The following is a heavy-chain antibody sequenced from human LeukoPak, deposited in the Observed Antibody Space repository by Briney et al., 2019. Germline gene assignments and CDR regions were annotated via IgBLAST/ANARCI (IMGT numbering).Heavy chain of an antibody. CDR2: IKQDGSEK. V-gene: IGHV3-7*01. J-gene: IGHJ4*02. CDR1: GFTFISYW. Sequence: GGSLRLSCAASGFTFISYWMSWVRQAPGKGLEWVANIKQDGSEKYYVDSVKGRFTISRDNAKSSLYLQMNSLRAEDTAVYYCARHYEIDYWGQGTLVTVSS. D-gene: IGHD4-17*01. CDR3: ARHYEIDY.